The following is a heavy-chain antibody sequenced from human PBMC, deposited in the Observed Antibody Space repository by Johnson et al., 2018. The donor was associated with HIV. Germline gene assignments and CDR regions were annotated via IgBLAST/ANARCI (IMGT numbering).Heavy chain of an antibody. Sequence: QVQLVESGGGVVQPGRSLRLSCAASGFIFSSYVMYWVRQAPGKGLEWVAVISYDGSNKYYADSVKGRFTISRDNSRNTLYLQMNSLRAEDTAVYYCARGLRHYFYGSGSYPGVDAFDIWGQGTMVTVSS. V-gene: IGHV3-30*04. CDR3: ARGLRHYFYGSGSYPGVDAFDI. D-gene: IGHD3-10*01. CDR1: GFIFSSYV. CDR2: ISYDGSNK. J-gene: IGHJ3*02.